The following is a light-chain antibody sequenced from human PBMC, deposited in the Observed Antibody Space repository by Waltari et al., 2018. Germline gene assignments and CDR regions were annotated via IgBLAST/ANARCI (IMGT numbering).Light chain of an antibody. V-gene: IGKV3-20*01. CDR1: QSVTRAV. CDR2: GAS. J-gene: IGKJ1*01. Sequence: EIVLTQSPGTLSLSPGESATLSCRTSQSVTRAVAVYQQKPGQAPRLLIYGASNRATCIPDRFSGSGSGTDFSLTISSLEPEDFAVYYCQHYLRLPVTFGQGTKVEVK. CDR3: QHYLRLPVT.